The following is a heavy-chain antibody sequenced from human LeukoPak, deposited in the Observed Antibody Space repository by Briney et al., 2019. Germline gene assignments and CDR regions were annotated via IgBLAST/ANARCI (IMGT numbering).Heavy chain of an antibody. Sequence: GGSLRLSWAAAGFTFSSYSMNWVRQAPGKGLEWVSSISSSSYIYYADSVKGRFTISRDHAKNSLYLQMNSLRAEDTAVYYCASDALYSYCSSTRCYGADDYWGQGTLVTVSS. D-gene: IGHD2-2*01. J-gene: IGHJ4*02. CDR1: GFTFSSYS. CDR2: ISSSSYI. CDR3: ASDALYSYCSSTRCYGADDY. V-gene: IGHV3-21*01.